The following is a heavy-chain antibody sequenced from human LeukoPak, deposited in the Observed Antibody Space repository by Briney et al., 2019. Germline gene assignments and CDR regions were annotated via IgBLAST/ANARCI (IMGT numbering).Heavy chain of an antibody. D-gene: IGHD2-2*01. Sequence: SRTLSLTCAISGDIVSSNRVTWNWITQSPSRGLEWLVRTYYRSTWYNDYAVSVRGRITVIPDTSKNQFSLHLSSVTPEDTAVYYCARRLTQYDCFDPWGQGILVTVSS. V-gene: IGHV6-1*01. CDR3: ARRLTQYDCFDP. J-gene: IGHJ5*02. CDR2: TYYRSTWYN. CDR1: GDIVSSNRVT.